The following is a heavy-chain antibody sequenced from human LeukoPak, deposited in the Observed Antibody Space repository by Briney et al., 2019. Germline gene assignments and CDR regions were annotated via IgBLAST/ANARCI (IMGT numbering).Heavy chain of an antibody. Sequence: SETLSLTCTVSGGSISSSSYYWGWIRQPPGKGLEWIGSIYYSGSTCYNPSLKSRVTISVDTSKNQFSLKLSSVTAADTAVYYCAKDRMAPLGELSLVYFDYWGQGTLVTVSS. CDR1: GGSISSSSYY. V-gene: IGHV4-39*02. J-gene: IGHJ4*02. CDR2: IYYSGST. D-gene: IGHD3-16*02. CDR3: AKDRMAPLGELSLVYFDY.